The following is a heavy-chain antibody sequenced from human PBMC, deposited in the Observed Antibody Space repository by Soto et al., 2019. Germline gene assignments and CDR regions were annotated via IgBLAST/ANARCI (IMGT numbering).Heavy chain of an antibody. J-gene: IGHJ3*01. V-gene: IGHV2-5*02. CDR3: AHAYGGTSWPNDAFDV. CDR2: IYWDDDT. D-gene: IGHD2-21*01. Sequence: QITLKESGPTLMKPTQTLTLTCIFSGFSFTADGVGVGWIRQPPGKAPEWLALIYWDDDTRYSPSLKSRLTITKDTSKNQVVLTMTNMDPVDTATYYCAHAYGGTSWPNDAFDVWGQGTVVTVSS. CDR1: GFSFTADGVG.